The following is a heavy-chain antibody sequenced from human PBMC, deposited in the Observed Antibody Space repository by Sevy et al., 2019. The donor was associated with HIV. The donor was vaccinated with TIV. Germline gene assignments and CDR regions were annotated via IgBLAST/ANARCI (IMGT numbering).Heavy chain of an antibody. CDR1: GGSISSYY. J-gene: IGHJ6*02. CDR2: IYTSGST. CDR3: ARGRLGYYDSSGYLTPYYYGMDV. D-gene: IGHD3-22*01. Sequence: SETLSLTCTVSGGSISSYYWSWIRQPAGKGLEWIGRIYTSGSTNYNPSLKSRVTMSVDTSKNQFSLKLSSVTAADTAVYYCARGRLGYYDSSGYLTPYYYGMDVWGQGTTVTVSS. V-gene: IGHV4-4*07.